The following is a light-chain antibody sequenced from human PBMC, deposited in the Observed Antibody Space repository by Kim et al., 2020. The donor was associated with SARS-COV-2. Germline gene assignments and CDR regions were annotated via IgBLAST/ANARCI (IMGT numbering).Light chain of an antibody. Sequence: ASVRDRVTITGRADKSVSTYFNWFQQRPGKAPWLLFYSASTLPPGVSARFSGTGSGTEFTLTISSLQPEDVATYCCQQSYSMPWTFGLGTKVDIK. V-gene: IGKV1-39*01. CDR2: SAS. CDR1: KSVSTY. J-gene: IGKJ1*01. CDR3: QQSYSMPWT.